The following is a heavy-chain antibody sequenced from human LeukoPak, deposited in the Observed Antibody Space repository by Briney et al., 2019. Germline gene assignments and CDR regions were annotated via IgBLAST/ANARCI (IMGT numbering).Heavy chain of an antibody. V-gene: IGHV1-2*02. J-gene: IGHJ4*02. Sequence: ASVKVSCKASGYTFAGYYMHWVRQAPGQGLEWMGWINPNSGGTNYAQKFQGRVTMTRDTSISTAYMELSRLRSDDTAVYYCARAPSLNYYDSGGRAFDYWGQGTLVTVSS. CDR3: ARAPSLNYYDSGGRAFDY. CDR2: INPNSGGT. CDR1: GYTFAGYY. D-gene: IGHD3-22*01.